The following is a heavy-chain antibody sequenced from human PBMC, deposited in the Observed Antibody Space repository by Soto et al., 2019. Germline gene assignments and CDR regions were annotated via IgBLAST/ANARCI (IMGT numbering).Heavy chain of an antibody. V-gene: IGHV4-59*08. CDR2: IYYSGST. J-gene: IGHJ4*02. Sequence: SETLSLTCAVYGGSFSSYGWTWIRQSPGKGLGWIGYIYYSGSTNYNPSLKSRVTISVDTSKNQFSLKLSSVTAADTAVYFCARRHGLDIDAYYWGQGILVTVS. D-gene: IGHD3-10*01. CDR1: GGSFSSYG. CDR3: ARRHGLDIDAYY.